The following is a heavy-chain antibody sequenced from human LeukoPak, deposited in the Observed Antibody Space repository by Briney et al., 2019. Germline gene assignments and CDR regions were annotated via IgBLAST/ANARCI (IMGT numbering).Heavy chain of an antibody. D-gene: IGHD5-24*01. J-gene: IGHJ3*02. Sequence: KPSETLSLTCTVSGGSISSYYWSWIRQPPGKGLEWIGYIYYSGSTNYNPSLKSRVTISVDTSKNQFSLKLSSVTAADTAVYYCARGDFGMATRDDAFDIWGQGTMVTVSS. V-gene: IGHV4-59*01. CDR2: IYYSGST. CDR1: GGSISSYY. CDR3: ARGDFGMATRDDAFDI.